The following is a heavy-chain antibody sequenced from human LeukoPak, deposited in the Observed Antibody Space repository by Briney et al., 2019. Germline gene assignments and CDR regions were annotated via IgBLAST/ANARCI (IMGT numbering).Heavy chain of an antibody. CDR3: SRGGAPAGYAYDI. D-gene: IGHD6-13*01. V-gene: IGHV3-13*01. CDR1: RFTFSNYA. CDR2: IGTAGDT. Sequence: GGSLRLSCAASRFTFSNYAMSWVRQATGEGLEWVSAIGTAGDTYYPDSVKGRFTISRDNAKNSFYLQMNNLRVGDTAVYYCSRGGAPAGYAYDIWGHGTVVTVSS. J-gene: IGHJ3*02.